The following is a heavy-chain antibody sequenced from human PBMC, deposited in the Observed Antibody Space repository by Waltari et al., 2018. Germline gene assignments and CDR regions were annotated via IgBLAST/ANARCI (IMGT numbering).Heavy chain of an antibody. J-gene: IGHJ6*02. D-gene: IGHD2-15*01. V-gene: IGHV1-3*01. Sequence: QVQLVQSGAEVKKPGASVKVSCKASGYTFTSYAIHWVRQAPGQGLEWVGWINAGDGDTRSSQKFQGRVTVTRDTSASTAYMELSSLRSEDTAVYFCVREGHFRTASGSVYYYYALDVWGLGTTVTVSS. CDR1: GYTFTSYA. CDR3: VREGHFRTASGSVYYYYALDV. CDR2: INAGDGDT.